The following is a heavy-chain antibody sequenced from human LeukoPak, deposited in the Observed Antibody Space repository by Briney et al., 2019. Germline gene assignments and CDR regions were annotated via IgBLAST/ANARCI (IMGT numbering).Heavy chain of an antibody. CDR1: GFSINTNYY. J-gene: IGHJ4*02. D-gene: IGHD3-16*01. Sequence: SETLSLTCSVSGFSINTNYYWGWVRQPPGRGLEWIGTIFHSGDIFDNPSLRSRVTMSVDTSKNQFMLKLTSVTAADTAVYYCARSWGNLYYFDYWGQGALVIVSS. CDR2: IFHSGDI. V-gene: IGHV4-38-2*01. CDR3: ARSWGNLYYFDY.